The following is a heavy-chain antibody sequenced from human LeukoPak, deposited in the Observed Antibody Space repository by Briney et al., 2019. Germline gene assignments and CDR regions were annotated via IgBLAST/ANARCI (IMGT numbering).Heavy chain of an antibody. D-gene: IGHD3-22*01. V-gene: IGHV4-59*01. CDR2: IYYSGST. Sequence: SETLSLTCTVSGGSISSYYWSWIRQPPGKGLEWIGYIYYSGSTNYNPSLKSRVTISVDTSKNQFSLKLSSVTAADTAVYYCAQSSGYYYAWFDPWGQGTLVTVSS. CDR1: GGSISSYY. J-gene: IGHJ5*02. CDR3: AQSSGYYYAWFDP.